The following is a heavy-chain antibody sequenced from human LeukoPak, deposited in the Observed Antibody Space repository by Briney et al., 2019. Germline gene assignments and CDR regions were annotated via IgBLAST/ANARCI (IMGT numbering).Heavy chain of an antibody. CDR3: ARHTSDYLSNWFDP. CDR2: ISAYNGNT. Sequence: ASVKVSCKASGYTFTSYGISRVRQAPGQGLEWMGWISAYNGNTNYAQKIQGRVTMTTDTSTSTAYMELRSLRSDDTAVYYCARHTSDYLSNWFDPWGQGTLVTVSS. J-gene: IGHJ5*02. D-gene: IGHD4-17*01. CDR1: GYTFTSYG. V-gene: IGHV1-18*01.